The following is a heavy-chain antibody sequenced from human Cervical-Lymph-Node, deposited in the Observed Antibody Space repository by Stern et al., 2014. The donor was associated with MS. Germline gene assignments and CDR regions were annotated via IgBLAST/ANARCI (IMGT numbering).Heavy chain of an antibody. J-gene: IGHJ4*02. CDR1: GGSLRSYY. V-gene: IGHV4-59*01. CDR3: AREGEYCSGSRCYPFLDY. Sequence: VHLVESGPGLVKPSETLSLTCTVSGGSLRSYYWNWIRQAPGKGLEWLGFIYHTGSVNYNPSLSSRVAMSVDTSKNQFSLTVSSVTAADTAVHYCAREGEYCSGSRCYPFLDYWGQGTLVTVSS. CDR2: IYHTGSV. D-gene: IGHD2-15*01.